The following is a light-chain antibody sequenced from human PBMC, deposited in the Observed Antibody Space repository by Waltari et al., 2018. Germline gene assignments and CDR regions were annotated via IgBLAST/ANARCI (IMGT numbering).Light chain of an antibody. CDR2: DVN. Sequence: QSALTQPASVSGSPGQSITLSCTGTSSDIGASYFVSWYQQHPGKAPKLILFDVNKRPSGISDRFSGSNSGNTASLTISRLQTGDEADYFCSAYTYSSPFAWAFGGGTKVTVL. V-gene: IGLV2-14*03. CDR3: SAYTYSSPFAWA. CDR1: SSDIGASYF. J-gene: IGLJ3*02.